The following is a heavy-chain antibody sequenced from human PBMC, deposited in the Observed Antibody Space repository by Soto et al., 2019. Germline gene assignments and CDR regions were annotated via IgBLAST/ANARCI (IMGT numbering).Heavy chain of an antibody. J-gene: IGHJ4*02. V-gene: IGHV3-74*01. Sequence: PGGSLRLSCAASGFTFSSYWMHWVRQAPGKGLVWVLRINSDGSSISYADSVKGRFTISRDNAKNTLYLQMNSLRVEDTAVYYCARALDFWSAYFDYWGQGSLVTVSS. D-gene: IGHD3-3*01. CDR1: GFTFSSYW. CDR3: ARALDFWSAYFDY. CDR2: INSDGSSI.